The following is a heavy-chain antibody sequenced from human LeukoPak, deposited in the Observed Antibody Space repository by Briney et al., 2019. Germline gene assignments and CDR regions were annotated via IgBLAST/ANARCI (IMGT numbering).Heavy chain of an antibody. Sequence: PGRSLRLSCAASGFTFSSYGMQWVRQAPGKGLEWVAFIRYDGDNKYYADSVKGRVTISRDNSKNTLYLQMNSLRPEDTAVYYCAKDECTTSCYTTEWGQGTLVTVSS. J-gene: IGHJ4*02. CDR2: IRYDGDNK. V-gene: IGHV3-30*02. D-gene: IGHD2-2*02. CDR3: AKDECTTSCYTTE. CDR1: GFTFSSYG.